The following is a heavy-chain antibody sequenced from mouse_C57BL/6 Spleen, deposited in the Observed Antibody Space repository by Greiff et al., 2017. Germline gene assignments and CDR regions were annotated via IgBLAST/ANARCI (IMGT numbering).Heavy chain of an antibody. J-gene: IGHJ4*01. V-gene: IGHV5-16*01. CDR2: INYDGSST. D-gene: IGHD1-1*01. CDR3: ARESGYYYGSSYGYAMDY. CDR1: GFTFSDYY. Sequence: VQLKESEGGLVQPGSSMKLSCTASGFTFSDYYMAWVRQVPEKGLEWVANINYDGSSTYYLATLKSPFIISRDNAKNILYLQMSSLKSEDTATYYCARESGYYYGSSYGYAMDYWGKGTSVTVSS.